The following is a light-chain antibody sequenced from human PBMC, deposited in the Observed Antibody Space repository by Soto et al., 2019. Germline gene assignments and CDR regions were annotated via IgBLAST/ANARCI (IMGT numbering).Light chain of an antibody. V-gene: IGKV1-39*01. CDR3: QQSYSTPWT. CDR2: AAS. CDR1: QSISNY. J-gene: IGKJ1*01. Sequence: DIQMTQSPSSLSASVGDRVTITCRASQSISNYLIWYQHKPGKSPNLLIYAASSLQGGVPSRFSGSGSGTDFTLTISSLQPEDSATYYCQQSYSTPWTFGQGTKVDIK.